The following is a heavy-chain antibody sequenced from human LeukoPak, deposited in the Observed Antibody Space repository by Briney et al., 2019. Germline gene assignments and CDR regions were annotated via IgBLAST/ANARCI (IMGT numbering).Heavy chain of an antibody. Sequence: GASVKVSCKAAGGTFSTYAISWVRQAPGQGLDWMGGIIPIFGTANYAQKFQGRVTITTDESTSTAYMELSSLRSEDTAVYYCAIAPTIFGVVIDYYYMDVWGKGTTVTVSS. V-gene: IGHV1-69*05. J-gene: IGHJ6*03. CDR3: AIAPTIFGVVIDYYYMDV. CDR1: GGTFSTYA. CDR2: IIPIFGTA. D-gene: IGHD3-3*01.